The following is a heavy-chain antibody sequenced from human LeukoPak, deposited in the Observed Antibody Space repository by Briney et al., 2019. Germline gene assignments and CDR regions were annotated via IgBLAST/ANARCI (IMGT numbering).Heavy chain of an antibody. CDR1: GASISSYY. V-gene: IGHV4-4*07. CDR2: IYTSGTT. Sequence: SETLSLTCTVSGASISSYYWSWIRQSAGKGLEWIGLIYTSGTTNYNPSLKSRVTMSVDTSKNQFSLKLSSVTAADTAVYFCARGPYSYDSSGAFDIWGQGTMVTVSS. D-gene: IGHD3-22*01. CDR3: ARGPYSYDSSGAFDI. J-gene: IGHJ3*02.